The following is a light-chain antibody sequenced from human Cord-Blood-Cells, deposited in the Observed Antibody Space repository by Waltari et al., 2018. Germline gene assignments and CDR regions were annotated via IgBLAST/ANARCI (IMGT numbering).Light chain of an antibody. CDR1: SPNIGSNT. J-gene: IGLJ1*01. Sequence: QSVLTQPPSASGTPGQRVTSSCSGSSPNIGSNTVNWYQQLPGPAPKLLIYSNNKRPSGVPDRFSGSKSGTSASLAISGLQSEDEADYYCAAWDDSLNGYVFGTGTKVTVL. CDR2: SNN. V-gene: IGLV1-44*01. CDR3: AAWDDSLNGYV.